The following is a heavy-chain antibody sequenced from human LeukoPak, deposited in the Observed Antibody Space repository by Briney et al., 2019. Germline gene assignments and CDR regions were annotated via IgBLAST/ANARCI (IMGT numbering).Heavy chain of an antibody. D-gene: IGHD6-6*01. CDR3: ARIGYSSSSFDY. CDR2: MKTDGSVK. Sequence: PGGSLRLSCAASGFTFTSYWMSWVRQAPGKGLEWVANMKTDGSVKYYQDSVKGRFTISRDNAKNSLYLQVNSLRAEDTAVYHCARIGYSSSSFDYWGQGTLVIVSS. J-gene: IGHJ4*02. CDR1: GFTFTSYW. V-gene: IGHV3-7*01.